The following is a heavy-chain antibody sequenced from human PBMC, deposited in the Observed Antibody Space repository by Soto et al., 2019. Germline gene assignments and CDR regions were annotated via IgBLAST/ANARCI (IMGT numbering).Heavy chain of an antibody. CDR3: AKDEESVVVPAAIDYYYYYGMDV. J-gene: IGHJ6*02. V-gene: IGHV3-23*01. CDR2: ISGSGGST. D-gene: IGHD2-2*02. Sequence: LRLSCAASGFTFSSYAMSWVRQAPGKGLEWVSAISGSGGSTYYADSVKGRFTISRDNSKNTLYLQMNSLRAEDTAVYYCAKDEESVVVPAAIDYYYYYGMDVWGQGTTVTVSS. CDR1: GFTFSSYA.